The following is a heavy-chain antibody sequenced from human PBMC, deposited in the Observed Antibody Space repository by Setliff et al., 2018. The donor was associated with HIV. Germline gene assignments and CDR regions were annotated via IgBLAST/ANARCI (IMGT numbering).Heavy chain of an antibody. CDR2: IIPIFGTA. CDR3: ARTQYDRVEEYFQY. CDR1: GGTVSSHA. J-gene: IGHJ1*01. Sequence: SVKVSCKASGGTVSSHAINWVRQAPGQGLEWMGRIIPIFGTADYAQKFQGRVTITADESTSTAYLELSSLRSEDTAVYYCARTQYDRVEEYFQYWGQGTLVTVSS. D-gene: IGHD3-22*01. V-gene: IGHV1-69*13.